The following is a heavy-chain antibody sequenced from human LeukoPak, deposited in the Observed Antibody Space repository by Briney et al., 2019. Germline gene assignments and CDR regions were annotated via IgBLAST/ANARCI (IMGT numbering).Heavy chain of an antibody. CDR3: TRASRYSVVVPAALDY. CDR2: IRSKAYGGTT. J-gene: IGHJ4*02. Sequence: PGRSLRLSCTASGFTFGDYAMSWFRQAPGKGLEWVGFIRSKAYGGTTEYAASVKGRFTISRDDSKSIAYLQMNSLKTEDTAVYYCTRASRYSVVVPAALDYWGQGTLVTVSS. V-gene: IGHV3-49*03. D-gene: IGHD2-2*01. CDR1: GFTFGDYA.